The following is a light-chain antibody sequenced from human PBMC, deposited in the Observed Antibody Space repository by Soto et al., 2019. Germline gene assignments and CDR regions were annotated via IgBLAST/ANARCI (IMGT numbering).Light chain of an antibody. CDR3: QQFYRYPWP. Sequence: DIQMTQSPSTLSASVGDRVTITCRASQSVDTCLAWYQQKPGKAPHLLLYKASSLETGVPSRFSGSGSVTEFTLTISSLQPDDFATYCCQQFYRYPWPFGQGTKVEIK. J-gene: IGKJ1*01. V-gene: IGKV1-5*03. CDR2: KAS. CDR1: QSVDTC.